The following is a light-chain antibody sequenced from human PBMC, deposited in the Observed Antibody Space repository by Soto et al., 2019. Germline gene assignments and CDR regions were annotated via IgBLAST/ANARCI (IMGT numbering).Light chain of an antibody. Sequence: DIQMTQSPSTLSASVGDRVTITCRASQSISSWLAWYQQKPGKAPKLLIYKASGLESGVTSRFSGSGSGTEFTLTISSLQPDDFATYYCQQYNSYSWTVGQGTKGEI. CDR2: KAS. CDR1: QSISSW. V-gene: IGKV1-5*03. J-gene: IGKJ1*01. CDR3: QQYNSYSWT.